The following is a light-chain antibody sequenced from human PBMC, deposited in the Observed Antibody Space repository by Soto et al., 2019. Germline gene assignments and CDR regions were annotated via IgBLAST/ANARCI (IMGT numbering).Light chain of an antibody. CDR1: QSVSCSY. CDR3: RQYNSYT. J-gene: IGKJ1*01. Sequence: PGERISLPCRASQSVSCSYLTWSQHKPGQAPRLLIYGASTSAAGIPARFSGSGSGTEFTLTSIRLQADASATYYCRQYNSYTFGQGTKVDIK. V-gene: IGKV3D-7*01. CDR2: GAS.